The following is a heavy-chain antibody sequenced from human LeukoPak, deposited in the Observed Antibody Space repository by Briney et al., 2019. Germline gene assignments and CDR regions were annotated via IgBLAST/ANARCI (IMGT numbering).Heavy chain of an antibody. V-gene: IGHV4-59*01. CDR3: ARGAYYYDSSGYYYGRYFDL. CDR1: GGSISSYY. J-gene: IGHJ2*01. Sequence: SETLSLTCTVSGGSISSYYWSWIRQPPGKGLEWIGCIYYSGSTNYNPSLKSRVTISVDTSKDQFSLKLSSVTAADTAVYYCARGAYYYDSSGYYYGRYFDLWGRGTLVTVSS. D-gene: IGHD3-22*01. CDR2: IYYSGST.